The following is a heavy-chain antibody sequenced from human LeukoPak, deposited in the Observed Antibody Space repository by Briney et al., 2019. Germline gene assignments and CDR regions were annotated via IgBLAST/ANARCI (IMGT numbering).Heavy chain of an antibody. CDR3: AGNYDSWTGLNY. D-gene: IGHD3-3*01. V-gene: IGHV3-73*01. J-gene: IGHJ4*02. CDR2: IGNKVSNYAT. Sequence: GGSLKLSCAASGFTFSGSAMHWVRQASGKGLEWIGHIGNKVSNYATEYAASLRGRFTISRDDSKDTAYLQVNSLKTEDTAVYYCAGNYDSWTGLNYWGQGTLVTVPS. CDR1: GFTFSGSA.